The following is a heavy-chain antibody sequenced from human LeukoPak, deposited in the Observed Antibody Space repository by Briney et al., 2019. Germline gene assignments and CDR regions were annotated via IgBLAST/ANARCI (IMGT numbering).Heavy chain of an antibody. CDR2: IYYSGNT. J-gene: IGHJ4*02. D-gene: IGHD3-22*01. CDR1: GGTINRDGYY. Sequence: SETLSLTCTVSGGTINRDGYYWRWIRQHPGKGLEWIAYIYYSGNTYYNPSLKTRVTISVDTSKNQFSRKLSSVTAAGPAGYYLGRVWGSSGYYKKVFDYWGQGTLVTVSS. CDR3: GRVWGSSGYYKKVFDY. V-gene: IGHV4-31*03.